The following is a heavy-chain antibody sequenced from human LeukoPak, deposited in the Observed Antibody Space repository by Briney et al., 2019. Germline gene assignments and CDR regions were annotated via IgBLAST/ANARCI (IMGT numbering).Heavy chain of an antibody. Sequence: GGSLRLSCAVSGFTFSDYAMSWVRQAPGKGLEWVSGISGSGAYSYYADSVKGRFTISRDNSKNTLYMQMNSLRAADTAVYYCAKDLPYTGYDYWFDPWGQGTLVTVSS. D-gene: IGHD5-12*01. J-gene: IGHJ5*02. CDR1: GFTFSDYA. CDR3: AKDLPYTGYDYWFDP. V-gene: IGHV3-23*01. CDR2: ISGSGAYS.